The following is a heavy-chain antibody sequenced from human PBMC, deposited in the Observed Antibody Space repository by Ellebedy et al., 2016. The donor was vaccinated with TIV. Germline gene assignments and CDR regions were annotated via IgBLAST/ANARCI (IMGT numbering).Heavy chain of an antibody. CDR3: ARADRYGDPYIDY. CDR2: ISSGSSYI. Sequence: PGGSLRPSCAASGFTFSRYTMNWVRQAPGKGLEWVSSISSGSSYINYSNSVKGRFSISRDNAENSLYLQMNSLRAEDTAVYYCARADRYGDPYIDYWGQGTLVTVSS. V-gene: IGHV3-21*06. J-gene: IGHJ4*02. CDR1: GFTFSRYT. D-gene: IGHD4-17*01.